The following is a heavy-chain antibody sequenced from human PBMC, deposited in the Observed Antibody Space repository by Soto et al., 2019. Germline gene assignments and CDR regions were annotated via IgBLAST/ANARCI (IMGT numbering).Heavy chain of an antibody. V-gene: IGHV1-3*05. CDR3: ARGTYYYDSSGYYWDYYYGMDV. CDR1: GYTFTSYA. J-gene: IGHJ6*02. D-gene: IGHD3-22*01. Sequence: QVQLVQSGAEEKKPGASVKVSCKASGYTFTSYAMHWVRQAPGQRLEWMGWINAGNGNTKYSQKFQGRVTITRDTXARXAYMELSSLRSEDTAVYYCARGTYYYDSSGYYWDYYYGMDVWGQGTTVTVSS. CDR2: INAGNGNT.